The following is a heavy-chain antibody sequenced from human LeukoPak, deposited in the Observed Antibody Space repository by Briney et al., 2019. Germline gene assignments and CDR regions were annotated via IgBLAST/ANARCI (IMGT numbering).Heavy chain of an antibody. Sequence: GGSLRLSCAASGFTFSSYSMNWVRQAPGKGLEWVSFISSSSSYIYYADSVKGRFTISRDNAKNSLYLQMNSLRAEDTAVYYCAAAPPDRSGYYSYYFDYWGQGTLVTVSS. CDR2: ISSSSSYI. J-gene: IGHJ4*02. D-gene: IGHD3-22*01. CDR1: GFTFSSYS. CDR3: AAAPPDRSGYYSYYFDY. V-gene: IGHV3-21*01.